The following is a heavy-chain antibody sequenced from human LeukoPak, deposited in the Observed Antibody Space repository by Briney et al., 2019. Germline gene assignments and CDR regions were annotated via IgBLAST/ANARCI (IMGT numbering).Heavy chain of an antibody. J-gene: IGHJ4*02. CDR3: ARDGQDYGDYFWYFDY. CDR1: GFTFSNYG. CDR2: IWYDGSNK. Sequence: GGSLRLSCAASGFTFSNYGMHWVRQAPGKGLEWVAVIWYDGSNKYYGDSEKGRFTISRDNSKNTLYPQMNSLRAEDTAVYYCARDGQDYGDYFWYFDYWGQGTLVTVSS. D-gene: IGHD4-17*01. V-gene: IGHV3-33*01.